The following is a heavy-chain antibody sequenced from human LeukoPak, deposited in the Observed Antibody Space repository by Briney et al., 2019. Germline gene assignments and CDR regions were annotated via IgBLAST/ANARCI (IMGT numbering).Heavy chain of an antibody. V-gene: IGHV4-4*09. J-gene: IGHJ4*02. D-gene: IGHD6-19*01. CDR2: IYTSGST. CDR1: GGSISSYY. CDR3: ARRASPQWYFDY. Sequence: SETLSLTCTVSGGSISSYYWSWIRRPPGKGLEWIGYIYTSGSTNYNPSLKSRVTISVDTSKNQFSLKLSSVTAADTAVYYCARRASPQWYFDYWGQGTLVTVSS.